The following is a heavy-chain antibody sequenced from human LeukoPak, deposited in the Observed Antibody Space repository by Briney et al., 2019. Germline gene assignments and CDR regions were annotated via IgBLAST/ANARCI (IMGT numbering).Heavy chain of an antibody. Sequence: SETLSLTCTVSGGSISSYYWSWIRRPPGKGLEWIGYIYYSGSTNYNPSLKSRVTISVDTSKNQFSLKLSSVTAADTAVYYCARPRWDDYGDLYFDYWGQGTLVTVSS. CDR2: IYYSGST. J-gene: IGHJ4*02. D-gene: IGHD4-17*01. V-gene: IGHV4-59*08. CDR3: ARPRWDDYGDLYFDY. CDR1: GGSISSYY.